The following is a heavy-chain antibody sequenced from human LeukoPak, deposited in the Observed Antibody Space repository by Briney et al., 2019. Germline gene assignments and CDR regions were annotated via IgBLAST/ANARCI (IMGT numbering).Heavy chain of an antibody. J-gene: IGHJ4*02. D-gene: IGHD6-19*01. CDR3: ASSQSGSGWYFPYYFDY. CDR2: INHSGST. Sequence: SETLSLTCAVYGGSFSGYYWSWIRQPPGKGLEWIGEINHSGSTNYNPSLKSRVTISVDTSKNQFSLKLSSVTAADTAVYYCASSQSGSGWYFPYYFDYWGQGTLVTVSS. CDR1: GGSFSGYY. V-gene: IGHV4-34*09.